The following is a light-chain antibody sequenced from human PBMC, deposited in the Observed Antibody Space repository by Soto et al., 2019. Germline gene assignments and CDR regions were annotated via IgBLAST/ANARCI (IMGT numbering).Light chain of an antibody. CDR3: LQHSNLPWT. J-gene: IGKJ1*01. V-gene: IGKV1-5*01. CDR1: QSVSSW. Sequence: DIQMTQSPSTLSASVGDHVTITCRASQSVSSWLAWYQQKPGKAPNLLIYASSSLQRGVPSRFSGSGSGTEFTLTISSLQPEDFATYFCLQHSNLPWTFGQGTKVDIK. CDR2: ASS.